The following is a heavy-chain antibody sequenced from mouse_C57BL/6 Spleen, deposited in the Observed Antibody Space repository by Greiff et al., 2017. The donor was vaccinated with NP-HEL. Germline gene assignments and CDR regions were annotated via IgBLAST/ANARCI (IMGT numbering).Heavy chain of an antibody. D-gene: IGHD1-1*01. CDR1: GFTFSDYG. CDR3: AKAYLVATDY. V-gene: IGHV5-17*01. J-gene: IGHJ2*01. CDR2: ISSGSSTI. Sequence: EVNVVESGGGLVKPGGSLKLSCAASGFTFSDYGMRWVRQAPEKGLEWVAYISSGSSTIYYADTVKGRFTISRDNAKNTLFLQMTSLRSEDTAMYYCAKAYLVATDYWGQGTTLTVSS.